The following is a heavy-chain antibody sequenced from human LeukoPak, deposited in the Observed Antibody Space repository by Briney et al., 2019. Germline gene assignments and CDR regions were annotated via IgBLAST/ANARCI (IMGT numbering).Heavy chain of an antibody. J-gene: IGHJ4*02. CDR3: ARDLFSFGSSGYYFLGGFDY. CDR1: GFTVSGNY. D-gene: IGHD3-22*01. V-gene: IGHV3-66*01. CDR2: LYSGGST. Sequence: GGSLRLSCAASGFTVSGNYMSWVRQAPGKGLEWVSVLYSGGSTYYADSVRGRFTISRDNSKNTLYLRMNSLRAEATAVYYCARDLFSFGSSGYYFLGGFDYWGQGTLVTVSS.